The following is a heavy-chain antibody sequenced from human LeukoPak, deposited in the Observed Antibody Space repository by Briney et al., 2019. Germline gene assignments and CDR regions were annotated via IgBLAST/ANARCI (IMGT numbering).Heavy chain of an antibody. D-gene: IGHD6-13*01. V-gene: IGHV1-69*13. CDR2: IIPIFGTA. CDR3: ARDKKTWGSSWSGVVWFDP. J-gene: IGHJ5*02. Sequence: GASVKVSCKASGGTFSSYAISWVRQAPGQGLEWMGGIIPIFGTANYAQKFQGRVTITADESTSTAYMELSSLRSEDTAVYYCARDKKTWGSSWSGVVWFDPWGQGTLVTVSS. CDR1: GGTFSSYA.